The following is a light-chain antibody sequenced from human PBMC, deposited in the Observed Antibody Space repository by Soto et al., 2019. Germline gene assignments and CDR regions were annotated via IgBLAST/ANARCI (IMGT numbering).Light chain of an antibody. CDR3: IAYTGSSTSYV. V-gene: IGLV2-14*01. CDR2: EVS. CDR1: SSDVGDYNY. Sequence: QSALTQPASVSGSPGQSITISCTGTSSDVGDYNYVSWYQQHPGKAPKLMIYEVSNRPSGVSNRFSGSKSGNTASLTISGLQAEDEADYYCIAYTGSSTSYVFGSGTKVTVL. J-gene: IGLJ1*01.